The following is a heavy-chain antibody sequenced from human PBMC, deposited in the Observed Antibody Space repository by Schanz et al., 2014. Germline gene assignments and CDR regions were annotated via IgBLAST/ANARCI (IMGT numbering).Heavy chain of an antibody. CDR2: IRFDGSDK. Sequence: HVQLVESGGGVVQPGGSLRLSCAASGFTFSSYGMHWVRQAPGKGLEWVTFIRFDGSDKYYADSVKGRFSVSRDNSKNTLYLQMNSLSADDTAVYYCAKDQLANYRGSGYNWFDPWGQGTLVTVSS. CDR1: GFTFSSYG. D-gene: IGHD3-10*01. J-gene: IGHJ5*02. V-gene: IGHV3-30*02. CDR3: AKDQLANYRGSGYNWFDP.